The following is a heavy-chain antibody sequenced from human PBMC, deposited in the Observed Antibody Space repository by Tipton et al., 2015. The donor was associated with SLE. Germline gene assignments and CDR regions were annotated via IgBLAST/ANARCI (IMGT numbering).Heavy chain of an antibody. D-gene: IGHD2-21*02. V-gene: IGHV4-38-2*01. Sequence: TLSLTCVVSGYSISSGYYWSWIRQPPGKGLEWIGEINHSGTTNYNASLKSRVTISVDTSKNRFSLKVTSLTAADTAIYYCARVWVGTWLDPWGQGTLVTVSS. CDR3: ARVWVGTWLDP. J-gene: IGHJ5*02. CDR2: INHSGTT. CDR1: GYSISSGYY.